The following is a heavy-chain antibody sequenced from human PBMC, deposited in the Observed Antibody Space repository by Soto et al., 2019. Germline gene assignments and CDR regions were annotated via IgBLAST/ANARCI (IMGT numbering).Heavy chain of an antibody. J-gene: IGHJ5*02. CDR2: IYYSGTT. CDR1: GGSISSGDYY. CDR3: ARCSLVVVPAPGFDP. D-gene: IGHD2-2*01. V-gene: IGHV4-30-4*01. Sequence: SETLSLTCTVSGGSISSGDYYWSWIRQPPGKGLEWIGYIYYSGTTYYNPSLKSRVTISVDTSKNQFSLKLSSVSAADTALYYCARCSLVVVPAPGFDPWGRGTLVTVSS.